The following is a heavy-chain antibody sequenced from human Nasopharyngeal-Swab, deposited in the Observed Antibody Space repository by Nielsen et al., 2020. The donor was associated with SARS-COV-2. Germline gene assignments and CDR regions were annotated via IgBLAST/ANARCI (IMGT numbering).Heavy chain of an antibody. CDR3: GSVFKI. V-gene: IGHV3-74*01. J-gene: IGHJ4*02. CDR2: IDFDGSNT. Sequence: GESLKISCTPSEFTLRNHWMHWVRLTPGKGLVWVSGIDFDGSNTFYADSVKGRFTISRDNGENTLSLQMNSLRDEDTGVYYCGSVFKIWGQGVLVSLL. CDR1: EFTLRNHW.